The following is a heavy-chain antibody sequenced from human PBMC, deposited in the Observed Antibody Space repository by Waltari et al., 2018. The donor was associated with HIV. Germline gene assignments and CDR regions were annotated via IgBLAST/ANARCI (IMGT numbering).Heavy chain of an antibody. CDR1: GGTFSSYA. CDR3: ASPGDSSGRHDAFDI. Sequence: QVQLVQSGAEVKKPGSSVKVSCKASGGTFSSYAISWVRQAPGQGLEWMGRIIPILGIANYAQKFQGRVTITADKSTSTAYMELSSLRSEDTAVYYCASPGDSSGRHDAFDIWGQGTMVTVSS. D-gene: IGHD3-22*01. CDR2: IIPILGIA. J-gene: IGHJ3*02. V-gene: IGHV1-69*04.